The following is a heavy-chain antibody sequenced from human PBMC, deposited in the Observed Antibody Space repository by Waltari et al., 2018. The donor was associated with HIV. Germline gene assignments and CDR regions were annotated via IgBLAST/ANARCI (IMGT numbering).Heavy chain of an antibody. CDR1: GYTFTSYD. D-gene: IGHD3-22*01. V-gene: IGHV1-8*01. CDR3: AWGWDSSGYSDAFDI. Sequence: QVQLVQSGAEVKKPGASVKVSCKASGYTFTSYDITWVRQATGQGLEWMGWMNPNSGNTGYAQKFQGRVTMTRNTSISTAYMELSSLRSEDTAMYYCAWGWDSSGYSDAFDIWGQGTMVTVSS. CDR2: MNPNSGNT. J-gene: IGHJ3*02.